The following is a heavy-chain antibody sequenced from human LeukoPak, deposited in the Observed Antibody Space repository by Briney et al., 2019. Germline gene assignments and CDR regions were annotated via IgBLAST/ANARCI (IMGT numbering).Heavy chain of an antibody. J-gene: IGHJ6*03. V-gene: IGHV4-34*01. CDR3: ARAWGSRNYYYYMDV. D-gene: IGHD6-13*01. CDR1: GGSFSGYY. CDR2: INHSGST. Sequence: PSETLSLTCAVYGGSFSGYYWSWIRQPPGKGLEWSGEINHSGSTNYNPSLKSRVTISVDTSKNQSSLKLSSVTAADTAVYYCARAWGSRNYYYYMDVWGKGTTVTVSS.